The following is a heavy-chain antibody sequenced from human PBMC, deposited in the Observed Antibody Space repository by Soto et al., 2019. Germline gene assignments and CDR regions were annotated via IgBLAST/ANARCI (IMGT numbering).Heavy chain of an antibody. CDR1: GGAIISGVSS. CDR2: IYHSGST. Sequence: QMQLQESGSGLVKPSQTLSLNCAVSGGAIISGVSSWSWIRQTPGKGLEWIGYIYHSGSTYYNPSLKSRVTISVDSTKNQFSLKVSSVTTADTAVYYFARASTTVTTLDYWVHGTLVTVCS. CDR3: ARASTTVTTLDY. D-gene: IGHD4-17*01. V-gene: IGHV4-30-2*01. J-gene: IGHJ4*01.